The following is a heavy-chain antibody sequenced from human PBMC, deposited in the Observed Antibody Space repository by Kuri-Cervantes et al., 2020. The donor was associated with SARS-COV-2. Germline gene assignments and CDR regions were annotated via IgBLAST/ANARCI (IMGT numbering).Heavy chain of an antibody. J-gene: IGHJ5*02. CDR3: ARAISITIFGVAIRGQGWFDP. CDR2: IYHSGST. CDR1: GGSISSGGYS. V-gene: IGHV4-30-2*01. Sequence: SCAVSGGSISSGGYSWSWIRQPPGKGLEWIGYIYHSGSTYYNPSLKSRVTISVDRSKNQFSLKLSSVTAADTAVYYCARAISITIFGVAIRGQGWFDPWGQGTLVTVSS. D-gene: IGHD3-3*01.